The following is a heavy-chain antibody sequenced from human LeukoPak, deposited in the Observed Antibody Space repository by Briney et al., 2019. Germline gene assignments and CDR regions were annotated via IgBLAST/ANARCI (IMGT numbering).Heavy chain of an antibody. CDR2: IYYSGST. J-gene: IGHJ4*02. Sequence: SETLSLTYTVSGGSINSYYWSWIRQPPGKGLEWIGYIYYSGSTNYNPSLKSRVTISVDTSKNQFSLKLSSVTAADTAVYYCARQRTYYDYVWGSSLGTFDYWGLGTLVTVSS. V-gene: IGHV4-59*08. CDR1: GGSINSYY. D-gene: IGHD3-16*01. CDR3: ARQRTYYDYVWGSSLGTFDY.